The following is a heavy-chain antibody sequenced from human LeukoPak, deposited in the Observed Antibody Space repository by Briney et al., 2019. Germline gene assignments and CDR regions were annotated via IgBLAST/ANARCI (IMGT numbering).Heavy chain of an antibody. Sequence: GGSLRLPCAASGFTFSSYGMNWVRQAPGQGLEWVSYISSTSGTIYYADSVKGRFTISRDNAKTSLYLQMDSLRDEDTAVYYCARDLWGTSGYRFDYWGQGTLVTVSS. CDR3: ARDLWGTSGYRFDY. CDR1: GFTFSSYG. V-gene: IGHV3-48*02. D-gene: IGHD3-22*01. J-gene: IGHJ4*02. CDR2: ISSTSGTI.